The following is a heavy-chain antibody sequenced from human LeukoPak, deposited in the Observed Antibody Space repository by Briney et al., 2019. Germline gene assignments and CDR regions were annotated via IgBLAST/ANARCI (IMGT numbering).Heavy chain of an antibody. CDR2: IFHSAST. CDR3: ARGYDSSGQTGRYYFDH. D-gene: IGHD3-22*01. J-gene: IGHJ4*02. CDR1: GGSVSSDDYS. V-gene: IGHV4-30-2*01. Sequence: PSETLSLTCAVSGGSVSSDDYSWGWIRQPPGKGLEWIGYIFHSASTYHNLSLRSRVTISLDRSKNQFSLKMSSVTAADMAVYYCARGYDSSGQTGRYYFDHWGQGTLSPSPQ.